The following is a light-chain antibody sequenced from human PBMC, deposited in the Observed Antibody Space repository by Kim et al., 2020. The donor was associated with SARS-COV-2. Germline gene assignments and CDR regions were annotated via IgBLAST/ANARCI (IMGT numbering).Light chain of an antibody. CDR1: QGSSSW. J-gene: IGKJ2*01. CDR3: QQANSFPPYT. CDR2: AAS. Sequence: ACVGDRVTITCRASQGSSSWLAWYQQKPGKAPKLLIYAASSLQSGVPSRFSGSGSGTNFTLTISSLQPEDFATYYCQQANSFPPYTFGQGPKLEI. V-gene: IGKV1-12*01.